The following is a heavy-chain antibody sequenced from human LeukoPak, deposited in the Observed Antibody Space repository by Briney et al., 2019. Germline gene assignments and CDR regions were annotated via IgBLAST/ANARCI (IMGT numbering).Heavy chain of an antibody. D-gene: IGHD3-9*01. Sequence: GGSLRLSCAASGFTFDDYAMHWVRQAPGKGLEWVSGISWNSGSIGYADSVKGRFTISRDNAKSSLYLQMNSLRAEDTALYYCAKGRDDILTGSPDFDYWGQGTLVTVSS. CDR1: GFTFDDYA. J-gene: IGHJ4*02. V-gene: IGHV3-9*01. CDR3: AKGRDDILTGSPDFDY. CDR2: ISWNSGSI.